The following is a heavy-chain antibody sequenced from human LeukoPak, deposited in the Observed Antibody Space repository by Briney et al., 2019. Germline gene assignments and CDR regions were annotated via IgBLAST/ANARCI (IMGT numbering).Heavy chain of an antibody. CDR3: VRDPGWLQVDY. Sequence: VASVKVSCKASGYTFTDYYLHWVRQAPGQGLEWMGWIHPPSGGTNYAEKLQGRVTMTRDTSISTAYMELSRLTSDDAGVYYCVRDPGWLQVDYWGQGTQLTVSS. CDR2: IHPPSGGT. V-gene: IGHV1-2*02. D-gene: IGHD5-24*01. CDR1: GYTFTDYY. J-gene: IGHJ4*02.